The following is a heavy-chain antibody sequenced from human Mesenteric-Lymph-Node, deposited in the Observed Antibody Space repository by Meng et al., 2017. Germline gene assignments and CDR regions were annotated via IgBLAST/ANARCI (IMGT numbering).Heavy chain of an antibody. Sequence: GESLKISCAASGFTFSTYRMHWVRQAPGKGLVWVSRLDGDESTTTYADSVKGRFTISRDNAKNTLYLQMNSLRAEDTAVYYCARDPYYDYVWGSYRLGAFDYWGQGTLVTVSS. CDR1: GFTFSTYR. CDR3: ARDPYYDYVWGSYRLGAFDY. D-gene: IGHD3-16*02. V-gene: IGHV3-74*01. J-gene: IGHJ4*02. CDR2: LDGDESTT.